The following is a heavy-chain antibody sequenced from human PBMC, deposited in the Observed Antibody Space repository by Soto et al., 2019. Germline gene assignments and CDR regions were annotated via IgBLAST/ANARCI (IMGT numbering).Heavy chain of an antibody. Sequence: SETLSLTCAVSGGSISSGGYSWSWIRQPPGKGLEWIGYIYHSGSTYYNPSLKSRVTISVDRSKNQFSLKLSSVTAADTAVYYCARGSRNYYYGMDVWDQGTTVTVSS. CDR2: IYHSGST. J-gene: IGHJ6*02. CDR3: ARGSRNYYYGMDV. CDR1: GGSISSGGYS. V-gene: IGHV4-30-2*01.